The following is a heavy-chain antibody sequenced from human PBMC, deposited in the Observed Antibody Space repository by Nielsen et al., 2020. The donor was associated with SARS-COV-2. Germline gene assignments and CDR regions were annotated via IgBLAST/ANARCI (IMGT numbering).Heavy chain of an antibody. V-gene: IGHV4-61*01. CDR3: ARALYSGSYYRVLDY. CDR1: SGSVRSGTYY. D-gene: IGHD1-26*01. J-gene: IGHJ4*02. Sequence: ETLSLTCTVSSGSVRSGTYYWSWIRQPPGKGLEWIGYFSYSGSINYNPSLKSRVTISVDTSKNQFSLKLTSVTAADTAVYYCARALYSGSYYRVLDYWGQGTLVTVSS. CDR2: FSYSGSI.